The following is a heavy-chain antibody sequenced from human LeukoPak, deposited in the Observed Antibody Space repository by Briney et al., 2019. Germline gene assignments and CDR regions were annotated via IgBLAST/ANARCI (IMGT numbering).Heavy chain of an antibody. Sequence: GSLRLSCAASGFTFSSYSMNWVRQPPGKGLEWIGSIYYSGSTYYNPSLKSRVTISVDTSKNQFSLKLSSVTAADTAVYYCARRAGPSGYYDYWGQGTLVTVSS. CDR1: GFTFSSYSMN. D-gene: IGHD3-22*01. J-gene: IGHJ4*02. CDR3: ARRAGPSGYYDY. V-gene: IGHV4-39*01. CDR2: IYYSGST.